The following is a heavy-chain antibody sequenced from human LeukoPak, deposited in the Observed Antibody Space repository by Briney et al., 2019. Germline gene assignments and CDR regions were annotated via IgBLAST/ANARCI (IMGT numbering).Heavy chain of an antibody. CDR2: ISSSGSTI. D-gene: IGHD6-19*01. Sequence: GGSLRLSCAASGFTFSSHGMNWVRQAPGKGLEWVSYISSSGSTIYYADSVKGRFTISRDNAKNSLYLQMNGLRAEDTAVYYCATTYSSGWYDYWGQGTLVTVSS. J-gene: IGHJ4*02. CDR3: ATTYSSGWYDY. CDR1: GFTFSSHG. V-gene: IGHV3-48*04.